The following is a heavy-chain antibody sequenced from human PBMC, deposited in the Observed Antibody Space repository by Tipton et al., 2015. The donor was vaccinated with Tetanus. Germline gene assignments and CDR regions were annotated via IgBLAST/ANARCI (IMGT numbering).Heavy chain of an antibody. D-gene: IGHD4-17*01. CDR2: ISAYNGNT. J-gene: IGHJ4*02. CDR3: ARDSTNSGDCEGLGY. V-gene: IGHV1-18*01. CDR1: GYTFTSYG. Sequence: QVQLVQSGAEVKKPGASVKVSCKASGYTFTSYGISWVRQAPGQGLEWMGWISAYNGNTNYAQKLQGRVTMTTDTSTSTAYMELRSLGSDDTAVHCCARDSTNSGDCEGLGYWGQGTLVTVSS.